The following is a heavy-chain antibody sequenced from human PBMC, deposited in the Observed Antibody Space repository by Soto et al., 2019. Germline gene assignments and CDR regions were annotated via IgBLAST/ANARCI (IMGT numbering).Heavy chain of an antibody. D-gene: IGHD3-10*01. CDR3: ARGTRVGGFGELQY. Sequence: EVQLVESGGGLVQPGGSLRLSCAASGFTFSTYWMHWVRKVPGKGLMWVSRIIGDGSNTNYADSVKGRFTISRDNAKNTLYLQMNSLTDEDTAVYYCARGTRVGGFGELQYWGQGILVTVSS. CDR2: IIGDGSNT. J-gene: IGHJ4*02. CDR1: GFTFSTYW. V-gene: IGHV3-74*01.